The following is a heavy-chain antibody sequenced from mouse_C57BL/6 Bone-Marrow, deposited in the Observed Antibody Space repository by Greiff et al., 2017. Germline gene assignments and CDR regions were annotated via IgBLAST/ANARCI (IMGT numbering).Heavy chain of an antibody. Sequence: VQLQQPGAELVKPGASVKLSCKASGYTFTSYWMHWVKQRPGRGLEWIGRIDPNSGGTKYNEKFKSKATLTVDKPSSTAYMQLSSLTSEDSAVHYCARRRGYYYGSSYENYFDYWGQGTTLTVSS. J-gene: IGHJ2*01. V-gene: IGHV1-72*01. CDR2: IDPNSGGT. D-gene: IGHD1-1*01. CDR3: ARRRGYYYGSSYENYFDY. CDR1: GYTFTSYW.